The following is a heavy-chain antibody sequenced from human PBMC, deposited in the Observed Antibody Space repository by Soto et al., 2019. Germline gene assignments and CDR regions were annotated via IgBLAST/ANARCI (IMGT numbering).Heavy chain of an antibody. CDR3: ARAGSWYGHSYYYYGMDV. CDR2: IKQDGSEK. CDR1: GFTFSSYW. J-gene: IGHJ6*02. Sequence: EVQLVESGGGLVQPGGSLRLSCAASGFTFSSYWMSLVRQAPGKGLEWVANIKQDGSEKDYVDSVKGRFTNSRDNAKNSLYLQMNSLRAEDTAVYYCARAGSWYGHSYYYYGMDVWGQGTTVTVSS. V-gene: IGHV3-7*01. D-gene: IGHD6-13*01.